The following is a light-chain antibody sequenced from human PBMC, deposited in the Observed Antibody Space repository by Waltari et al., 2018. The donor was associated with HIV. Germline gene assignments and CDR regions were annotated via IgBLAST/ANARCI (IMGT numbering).Light chain of an antibody. J-gene: IGLJ3*02. V-gene: IGLV1-47*01. CDR2: RNN. CDR1: RSNIGPTY. Sequence: QSVVTQPPSASATPGQRVTISCSGSRSNIGPTYVYWYKQLPGTAPKMRIYRNNQRPSGVPDRFSGSKSGTSASLAITGLRSEDEADYYCAAWDDSLNGPVFGGGTKLTV. CDR3: AAWDDSLNGPV.